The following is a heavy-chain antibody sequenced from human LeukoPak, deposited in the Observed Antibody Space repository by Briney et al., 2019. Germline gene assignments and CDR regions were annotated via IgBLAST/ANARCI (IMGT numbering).Heavy chain of an antibody. Sequence: ASVKVSCKASGYTFTSYGISWVRQAPGQGPEWMGWISAYSIYNGNTNYAQKFQGRVTMTTDTSMSTAYMELRSLRSDDTAVYYCTRDLGQWLLQGIFFDYWGQGTLVTVSS. V-gene: IGHV1-18*01. D-gene: IGHD5-12*01. CDR2: ISAYSIYNGNT. CDR3: TRDLGQWLLQGIFFDY. CDR1: GYTFTSYG. J-gene: IGHJ4*02.